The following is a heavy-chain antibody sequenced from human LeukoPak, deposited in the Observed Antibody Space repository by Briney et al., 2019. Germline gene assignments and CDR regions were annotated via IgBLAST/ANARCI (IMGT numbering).Heavy chain of an antibody. CDR1: GFTFSSYS. D-gene: IGHD3-22*01. CDR2: ISSSSSYI. Sequence: GGSLRLSWASSGFTFSSYSMNWVRQAPGKGLEWVSSISSSSSYIYYADSVKGRFTISRDNAKNSLYLQMNSLRAEDTAVYYCAKDDSSGYPGTVATSMDVWGQGTTVTVSS. V-gene: IGHV3-21*01. J-gene: IGHJ6*02. CDR3: AKDDSSGYPGTVATSMDV.